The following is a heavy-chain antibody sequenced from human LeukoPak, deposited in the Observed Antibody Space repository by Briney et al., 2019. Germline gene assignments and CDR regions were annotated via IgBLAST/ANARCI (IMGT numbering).Heavy chain of an antibody. J-gene: IGHJ3*02. Sequence: SETLSLTCTVSGGSISSYYWSWIRQPPGKGLEWIGYIYYSGSTNYNPSLKSRVTISVDTSKNQFSLKLSSVTAADTAVYYCARDCSEVGANYAFDIWGQGTMVTVPS. D-gene: IGHD1-26*01. CDR2: IYYSGST. CDR3: ARDCSEVGANYAFDI. CDR1: GGSISSYY. V-gene: IGHV4-59*01.